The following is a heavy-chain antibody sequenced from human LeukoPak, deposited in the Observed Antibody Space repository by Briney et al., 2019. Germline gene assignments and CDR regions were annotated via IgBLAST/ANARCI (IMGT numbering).Heavy chain of an antibody. J-gene: IGHJ4*02. CDR1: GYTFDHFG. D-gene: IGHD2-2*02. CDR2: ISVYNGNT. CDR3: ARTCSSSSCYMVH. V-gene: IGHV1-18*01. Sequence: ASVKVSCKASGYTFDHFGITWVRQAPGQGLEWMGWISVYNGNTNYAQNLQGRVTLTTDTSTSTAYMELRSLRSDDTALYYCARTCSSSSCYMVHWGQGTLVTVSS.